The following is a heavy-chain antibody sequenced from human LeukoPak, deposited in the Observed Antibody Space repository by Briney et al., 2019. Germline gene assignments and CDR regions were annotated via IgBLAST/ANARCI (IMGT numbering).Heavy chain of an antibody. CDR3: AKDQRWELPHYLDF. CDR2: ISAYNGNT. CDR1: GYTFTSYG. Sequence: ASVKVSCKASGYTFTSYGISWVRQAPGQGLEWMGWISAYNGNTNYAQKLQGRVTMTTDTSTSTAYMELRSLRSDDTAVYYCAKDQRWELPHYLDFWGQGTQVTVSS. V-gene: IGHV1-18*01. J-gene: IGHJ4*02. D-gene: IGHD2-15*01.